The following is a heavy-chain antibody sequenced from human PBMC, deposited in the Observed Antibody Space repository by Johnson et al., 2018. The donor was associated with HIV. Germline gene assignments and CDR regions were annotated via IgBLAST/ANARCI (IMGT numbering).Heavy chain of an antibody. V-gene: IGHV3-33*06. CDR3: AKEGTTMEVDI. J-gene: IGHJ3*02. Sequence: QVQLVESGGGVVQPGRSLRLSCAASGFILNNYGMHWVRQAPGKGLAWVAVIWFDGSNKYYADSVKGRFTISRDNSKNTLYLQMNSLRAKDTAVYYCAKEGTTMEVDIWSQGTMVTVSS. CDR2: IWFDGSNK. CDR1: GFILNNYG. D-gene: IGHD3-10*01.